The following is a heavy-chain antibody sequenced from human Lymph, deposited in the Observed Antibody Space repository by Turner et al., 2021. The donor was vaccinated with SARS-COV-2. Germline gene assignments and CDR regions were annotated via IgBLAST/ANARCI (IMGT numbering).Heavy chain of an antibody. D-gene: IGHD3-22*01. CDR3: ASYYYDSSGYSYGFDY. Sequence: QVQLQESGPGLVKPSETLSLTCTVSGGSISSYYWSWIRQPPGKGLDWIGYIYYSGSTNYNPSLKSRVTISVDTSKNQFSLKLSSVTAADTAVYYCASYYYDSSGYSYGFDYWGQGTLVTVSS. J-gene: IGHJ4*02. CDR1: GGSISSYY. CDR2: IYYSGST. V-gene: IGHV4-59*08.